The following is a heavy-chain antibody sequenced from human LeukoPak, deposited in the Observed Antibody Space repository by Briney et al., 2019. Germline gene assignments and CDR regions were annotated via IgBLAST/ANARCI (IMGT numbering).Heavy chain of an antibody. D-gene: IGHD1-26*01. CDR3: ARGPLGWSDY. V-gene: IGHV3-48*03. CDR1: GFTFSNYE. CDR2: ITGSGSTI. Sequence: GGSLRLSCAASGFTFSNYEMNWVRQAPGKGLDWVSYITGSGSTIYYADSVRGRFTISRDIARNSVYLQMNSLRDEDTAMYYCARGPLGWSDYWGQGLLVTVSS. J-gene: IGHJ4*02.